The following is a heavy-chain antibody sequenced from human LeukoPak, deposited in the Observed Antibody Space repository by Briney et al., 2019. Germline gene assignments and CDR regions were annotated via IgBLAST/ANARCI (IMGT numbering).Heavy chain of an antibody. V-gene: IGHV3-23*01. J-gene: IGHJ4*02. D-gene: IGHD2-21*01. Sequence: PGGSLRLSCAASGFTFSNFAMTWVRQAPRKGLEWVSVISGSGGDTDYADSVKGRFTISRDNSKNALYLQMDSLRPEDTALYYCAKDSGDWTRATLLPRDYYLDYWGQGAQVTVSS. CDR3: AKDSGDWTRATLLPRDYYLDY. CDR1: GFTFSNFA. CDR2: ISGSGGDT.